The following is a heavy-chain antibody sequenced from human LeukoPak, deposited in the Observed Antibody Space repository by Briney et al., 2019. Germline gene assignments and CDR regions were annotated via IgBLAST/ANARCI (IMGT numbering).Heavy chain of an antibody. CDR3: ARYLGKLSSGYGPFDY. Sequence: QTGGSLRLSCAASGFTFSDYWMHWVRQAPGKGLVWVSRISSDGSRVTYADSVKGRFTISRDNAKNTLYLQMNSLRAEDTAVYYCARYLGKLSSGYGPFDYWGQGTLVTVSS. J-gene: IGHJ4*02. CDR1: GFTFSDYW. D-gene: IGHD3-22*01. V-gene: IGHV3-74*01. CDR2: ISSDGSRV.